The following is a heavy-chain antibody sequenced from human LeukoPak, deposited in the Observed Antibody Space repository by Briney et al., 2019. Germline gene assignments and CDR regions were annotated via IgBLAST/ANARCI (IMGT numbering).Heavy chain of an antibody. D-gene: IGHD2-8*01. CDR3: ARLGYCTNGVCYRKHNRLDP. V-gene: IGHV1-18*01. J-gene: IGHJ5*02. Sequence: ASVKVSCKAFGYTFISYGVTWVRQAPGQGLEWMGWISGYNGYTNYAQNFQDRVTMTTDTSTNTAYMELRSLRSGDTAVYYCARLGYCTNGVCYRKHNRLDPWGQGTLVTVSS. CDR2: ISGYNGYT. CDR1: GYTFISYG.